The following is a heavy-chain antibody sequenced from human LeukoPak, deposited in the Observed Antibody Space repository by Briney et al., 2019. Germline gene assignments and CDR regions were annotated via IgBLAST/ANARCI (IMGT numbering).Heavy chain of an antibody. CDR3: ARGRWLPNAFDI. D-gene: IGHD5-24*01. J-gene: IGHJ3*02. CDR2: IYYSGRT. V-gene: IGHV4-59*01. CDR1: GDSINSYY. Sequence: SETLSLTCTVSGDSINSYYWNWIRQPPGKGLEWIGYIYYSGRTDYNPSLKRRVTISVDTSKHQFSMKLKSVTAADTAVYFCARGRWLPNAFDIWGQGTMVTVFS.